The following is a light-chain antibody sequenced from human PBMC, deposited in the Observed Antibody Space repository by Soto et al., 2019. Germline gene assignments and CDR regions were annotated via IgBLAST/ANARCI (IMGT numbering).Light chain of an antibody. Sequence: EIVLTQSPGTLSLSPGERATLSCRASQSVSSSYLAWYQQKPGQAPRLLIYGASTRATGTPARFSCSGSGTEFTLTTSRLQSEDFAVYYCQQYNNWPPWTFGQGTKVDIK. J-gene: IGKJ1*01. CDR3: QQYNNWPPWT. CDR1: QSVSSSY. CDR2: GAS. V-gene: IGKV3-15*01.